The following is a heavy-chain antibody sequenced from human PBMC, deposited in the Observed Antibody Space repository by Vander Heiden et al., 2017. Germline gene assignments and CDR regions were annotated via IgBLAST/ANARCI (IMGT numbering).Heavy chain of an antibody. Sequence: EVQLVESGGDLMQPGGSLRLSCAAPGFTFSSYWRSWAREGPGKGVELVANKKQHGSEKNYEDSVKGRFTISRDNGKNSLYLQMNSLGAEDTAVYYCAREGREAGGLDVWGQGTTVTVSS. CDR3: AREGREAGGLDV. CDR1: GFTFSSYW. CDR2: KKQHGSEK. V-gene: IGHV3-7*01. J-gene: IGHJ6*02. D-gene: IGHD3-10*01.